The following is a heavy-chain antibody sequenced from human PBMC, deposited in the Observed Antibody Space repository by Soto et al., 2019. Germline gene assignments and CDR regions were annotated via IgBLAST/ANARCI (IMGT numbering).Heavy chain of an antibody. D-gene: IGHD2-21*02. Sequence: ASVKVSCKASGYTFSSYYMNWVRQAPGQGLEWLGIINPSGGYTTYAQRFLGRVTMTSDTSTSTVHMELGSLTSEDTAVYYCARVVGIVVVTAPYDHCGQGTLVTVSS. V-gene: IGHV1-46*03. CDR3: ARVVGIVVVTAPYDH. J-gene: IGHJ4*02. CDR2: INPSGGYT. CDR1: GYTFSSYY.